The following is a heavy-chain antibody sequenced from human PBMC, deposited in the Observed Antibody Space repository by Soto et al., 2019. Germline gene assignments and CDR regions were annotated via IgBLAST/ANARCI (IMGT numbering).Heavy chain of an antibody. D-gene: IGHD5-12*01. Sequence: QVQLVQSGAEVMQPGASVKVSCKASGYTFTSYAMHWVRQAPGQRLEWMGWINTGNGNTKYSQKFQGRVTITRDTSASTAYMELSSLRSEDTAVYYCARNLVGTITLDYWGQGTLVTVSS. CDR1: GYTFTSYA. J-gene: IGHJ4*02. CDR3: ARNLVGTITLDY. CDR2: INTGNGNT. V-gene: IGHV1-3*04.